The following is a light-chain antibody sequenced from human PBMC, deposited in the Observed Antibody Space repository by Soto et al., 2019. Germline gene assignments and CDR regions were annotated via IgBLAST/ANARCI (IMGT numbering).Light chain of an antibody. J-gene: IGKJ1*01. CDR3: QQYDKWPPWT. Sequence: EIVMTQSPATLSVSPGERATLSCRASQSINKYLAWYQQKPGQAPRLLIFGASTRASGIPARFSGSGSRTEFPPTISSLQSEDFAVYYCQQYDKWPPWTFGQGTKVQFK. CDR2: GAS. CDR1: QSINKY. V-gene: IGKV3-15*01.